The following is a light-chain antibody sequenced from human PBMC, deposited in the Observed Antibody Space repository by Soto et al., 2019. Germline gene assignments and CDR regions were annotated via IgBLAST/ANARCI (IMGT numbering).Light chain of an antibody. Sequence: EIVVTQSPATLSLSPGERATLSCRASQKVNIYLAWYQQKPGQAPRLLIYDASKRATSIPARFSGSGSGTDFTLTSSSLEPEDFAVYHCQQRDKWPLTFGGGTKVEIK. J-gene: IGKJ4*01. CDR1: QKVNIY. CDR2: DAS. CDR3: QQRDKWPLT. V-gene: IGKV3-11*01.